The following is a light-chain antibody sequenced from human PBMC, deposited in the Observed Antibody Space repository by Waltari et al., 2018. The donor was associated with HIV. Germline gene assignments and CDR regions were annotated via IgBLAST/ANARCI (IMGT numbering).Light chain of an antibody. V-gene: IGKV4-1*01. CDR3: QQHFTSPYT. CDR2: WAS. Sequence: DIVMTQSPDSLAVSLGQRAPLNCKPTQSVLNSSSNKNSLAWYQQKSGQPPKLLIYWASTRESGVPERFSGSGSGTDFTLTISSLQAADVAVYYCQQHFTSPYTFGQGTKLEI. J-gene: IGKJ2*01. CDR1: QSVLNSSSNKNS.